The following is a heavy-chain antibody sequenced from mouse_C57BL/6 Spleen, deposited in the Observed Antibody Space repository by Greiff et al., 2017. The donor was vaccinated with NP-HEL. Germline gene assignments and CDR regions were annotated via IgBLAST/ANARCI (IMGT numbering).Heavy chain of an antibody. V-gene: IGHV7-3*01. CDR1: GFTFTDYY. CDR3: ARCSYYGSSYYFGY. J-gene: IGHJ2*01. CDR2: LRNTANGYTT. Sequence: EVQLVESGGGLVQPGGSLSLSCAASGFTFTDYYMSWVRQPPGKALEWMGFLRNTANGYTTEYSASVKGRFTISRDNSQSILYLQMNALRAEDSATYDCARCSYYGSSYYFGYWGQGTTLTVST. D-gene: IGHD1-1*01.